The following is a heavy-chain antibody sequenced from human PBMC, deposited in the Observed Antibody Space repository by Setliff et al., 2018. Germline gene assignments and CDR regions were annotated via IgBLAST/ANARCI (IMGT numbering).Heavy chain of an antibody. Sequence: SETLSLTCTVSGASISSYHWNWLRQPAGKGLEWIGRLSDSGGTTYNPSLNSRVTMSLDKSKNQFSLKLYSVTAADTAVYFCARVRITPYCMDVWGKGTTVTVSS. CDR3: ARVRITPYCMDV. CDR2: LSDSGGT. V-gene: IGHV4-4*07. CDR1: GASISSYH. D-gene: IGHD3-10*01. J-gene: IGHJ6*03.